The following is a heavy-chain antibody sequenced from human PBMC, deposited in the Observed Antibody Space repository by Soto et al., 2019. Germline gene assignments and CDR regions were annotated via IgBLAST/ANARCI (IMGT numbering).Heavy chain of an antibody. Sequence: PGGSLRLSCAASGFTFSNAWMNWVRQAPGKGLEWVGRIKSKTDGGTTDYAAPVKGRFTISRDDSKNTLYLQMNSLKTEDTAVYYCTTEVGYCTNGVCYPTRRAVDYWGQGTLVTVSS. V-gene: IGHV3-15*07. CDR2: IKSKTDGGTT. D-gene: IGHD2-8*01. J-gene: IGHJ4*02. CDR1: GFTFSNAW. CDR3: TTEVGYCTNGVCYPTRRAVDY.